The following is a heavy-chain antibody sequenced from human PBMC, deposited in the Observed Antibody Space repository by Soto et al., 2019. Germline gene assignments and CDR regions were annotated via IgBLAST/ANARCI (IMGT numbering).Heavy chain of an antibody. CDR1: GYTFTSYY. V-gene: IGHV1-46*01. CDR2: INPSGGST. CDR3: ARENYDFWSGYSHNWFDP. Sequence: GASVKVSCKASGYTFTSYYMHWVRQAPGQGLEWMGIINPSGGSTSYAQKFQGRVTMTRDTSTSTVYMELSSLRSEDTAVYYCARENYDFWSGYSHNWFDPWGQGTLVTVSS. J-gene: IGHJ5*02. D-gene: IGHD3-3*01.